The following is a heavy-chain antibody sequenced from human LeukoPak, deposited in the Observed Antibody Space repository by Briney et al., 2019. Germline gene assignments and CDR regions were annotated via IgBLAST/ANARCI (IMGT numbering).Heavy chain of an antibody. Sequence: ASVTVSCKASGYTFTNYGISWVRQAPGQGLEWMGWISAYNGNTNYAQKVQDRVTMTTDTSTSTGYMELRSLRSDDTAVYYCARGRDGYNPTADYWGQGTLVTVSS. V-gene: IGHV1-18*01. CDR3: ARGRDGYNPTADY. CDR2: ISAYNGNT. D-gene: IGHD5-24*01. J-gene: IGHJ4*02. CDR1: GYTFTNYG.